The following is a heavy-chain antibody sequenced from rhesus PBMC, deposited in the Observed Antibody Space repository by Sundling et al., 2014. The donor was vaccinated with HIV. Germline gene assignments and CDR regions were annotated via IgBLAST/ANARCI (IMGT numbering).Heavy chain of an antibody. V-gene: IGHV3-54*02. CDR3: ARPLFDYGNIYSLDS. Sequence: EVQLVESGGGLVQPGGSLRLSCVVSGFTFSNYGIYWVRQAPGKGLEWISTISSGGDRTNYADSVKGRFTISRDNSKNMLFLQMNNLRLEDSAVYYCARPLFDYGNIYSLDSWGQGVLVTVSS. J-gene: IGHJ4*01. D-gene: IGHD4-29*01. CDR2: ISSGGDRT. CDR1: GFTFSNYG.